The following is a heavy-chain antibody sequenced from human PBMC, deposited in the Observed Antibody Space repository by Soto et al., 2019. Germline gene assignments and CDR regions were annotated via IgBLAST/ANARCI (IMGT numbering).Heavy chain of an antibody. CDR1: GFTFSSYG. V-gene: IGHV3-64D*06. D-gene: IGHD6-6*01. J-gene: IGHJ4*02. Sequence: GGSLRLSCAASGFTFSSYGMHWVRQPPGKGLEYVSTIHSNGGRTYYADSVKGRFTISRDNSKNTLFLQMSSLRADDTAVYYCLKGPYSSSTHYFDYWGQGTLVTVSS. CDR3: LKGPYSSSTHYFDY. CDR2: IHSNGGRT.